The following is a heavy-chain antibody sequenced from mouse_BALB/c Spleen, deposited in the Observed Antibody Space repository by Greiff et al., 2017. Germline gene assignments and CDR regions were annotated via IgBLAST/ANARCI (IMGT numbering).Heavy chain of an antibody. Sequence: EVKLMESGGGLVKPGGSLKLSCAASGFTFSSYAMSWVRQTPEKRLEWVASISSGGSTYYPDSVKGRVTISRDNARNILYLQMSSLRSEDTAMYYCARARPMDYWGQGTSVTVSS. CDR3: ARARPMDY. CDR2: ISSGGST. V-gene: IGHV5-6-5*01. D-gene: IGHD2-12*01. J-gene: IGHJ4*01. CDR1: GFTFSSYA.